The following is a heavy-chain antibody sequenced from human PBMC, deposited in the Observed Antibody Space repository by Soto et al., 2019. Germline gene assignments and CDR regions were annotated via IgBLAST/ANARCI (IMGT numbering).Heavy chain of an antibody. Sequence: SSLKVSCTAPSATFTSYYINWVRQAPGQGLAWMGVINPHGGITAYAQKFKGRVTLTRDTSARTVYMEVSSLTSEDTAMYYCALSSGGNFGRIIEGTNWLAPWGQGTLVTVSS. CDR2: INPHGGIT. D-gene: IGHD1-26*01. CDR1: SATFTSYY. V-gene: IGHV1-46*01. CDR3: ALSSGGNFGRIIEGTNWLAP. J-gene: IGHJ5*02.